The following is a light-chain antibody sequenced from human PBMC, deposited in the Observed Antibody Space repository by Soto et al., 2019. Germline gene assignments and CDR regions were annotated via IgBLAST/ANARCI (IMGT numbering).Light chain of an antibody. J-gene: IGKJ1*01. V-gene: IGKV3-20*01. CDR3: QQYLITPWT. CDR1: QSVSGDY. Sequence: EIVLAQSPGTLSLSPGEGATVSCRPSQSVSGDYLAWYQSKPGQAPRLLIHGASNRATGIPDRFSGSGSGTDFTLTIGRLEPEDFAVYYCQQYLITPWTFGQGTKVDIK. CDR2: GAS.